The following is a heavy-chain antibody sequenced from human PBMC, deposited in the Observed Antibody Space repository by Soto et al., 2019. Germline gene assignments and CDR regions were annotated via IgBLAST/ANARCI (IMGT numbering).Heavy chain of an antibody. J-gene: IGHJ4*02. CDR2: ISAHNGNT. V-gene: IGHV1-18*01. D-gene: IGHD1-1*01. CDR3: ARGRYGDY. Sequence: ASVKVSSKGSGYSFTTYGITWVRQAPGQGLEWMAWISAHNGNTNYAQKLQGRVTVTRDTSTSTAYMELRSLRSDDTAVYYCARGRYGDYWGQGALVTVSS. CDR1: GYSFTTYG.